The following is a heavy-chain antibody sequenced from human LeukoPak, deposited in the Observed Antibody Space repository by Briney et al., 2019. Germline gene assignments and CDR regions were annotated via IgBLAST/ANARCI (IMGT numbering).Heavy chain of an antibody. CDR3: ASDSAYDFWSGDPDY. J-gene: IGHJ4*02. CDR2: INPNSGGT. CDR1: GYTFTGYY. Sequence: ASVKVSCKASGYTFTGYYMHWVRQAPGQGLEWMGWINPNSGGTNYAQKFQGRVTMTRDTSISTAYMELSRLRSDATAVYYCASDSAYDFWSGDPDYWGRGTLVTFSS. D-gene: IGHD3-3*01. V-gene: IGHV1-2*02.